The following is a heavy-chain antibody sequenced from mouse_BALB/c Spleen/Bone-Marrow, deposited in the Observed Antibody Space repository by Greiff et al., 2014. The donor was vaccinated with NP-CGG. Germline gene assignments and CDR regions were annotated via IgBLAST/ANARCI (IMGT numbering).Heavy chain of an antibody. Sequence: DLIKPGASVKLSCKTSGYTFTNYWINWIKQRPGQGLEWLGRIAPGSGSTYYNEMFKVKAPLTVDTSSSTAYIQLSSLSSEDSAVYFCARERYGYDGWYFDVWGAWTTVTVSS. CDR2: IAPGSGST. D-gene: IGHD2-2*01. CDR3: ARERYGYDGWYFDV. V-gene: IGHV1S41*01. CDR1: GYTFTNYW. J-gene: IGHJ1*01.